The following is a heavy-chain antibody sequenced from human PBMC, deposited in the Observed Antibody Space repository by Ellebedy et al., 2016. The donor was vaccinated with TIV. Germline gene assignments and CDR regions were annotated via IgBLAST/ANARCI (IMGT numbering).Heavy chain of an antibody. CDR2: IVGSGA. D-gene: IGHD3-22*01. Sequence: PGGSLRLSCAVSAFTFSRYAIGWVRQAPGKCLEWVSGIVGSGAQKYADSVKGRFTISRDNSKGTVDLQMNSLRAEDTAIYYCAKGRGGGSDSSAPRYYFDYWGLGTLVTVSS. V-gene: IGHV3-23*01. CDR1: AFTFSRYA. J-gene: IGHJ4*02. CDR3: AKGRGGGSDSSAPRYYFDY.